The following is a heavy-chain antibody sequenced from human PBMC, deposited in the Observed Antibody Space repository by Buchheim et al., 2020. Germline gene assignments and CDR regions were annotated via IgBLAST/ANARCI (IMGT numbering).Heavy chain of an antibody. V-gene: IGHV3-23*01. J-gene: IGHJ6*02. CDR3: AKDSGYNYTGLDV. Sequence: QLLESGGGLVRPGTSLRLSCEASGFPFSSYAMSWVRQAPGKGLEWVAAVSGTGGSTFYADSVQGRFTISSDNSKNTFYLQMDSLRADDTAVYYCAKDSGYNYTGLDVWGQGTT. CDR1: GFPFSSYA. CDR2: VSGTGGST.